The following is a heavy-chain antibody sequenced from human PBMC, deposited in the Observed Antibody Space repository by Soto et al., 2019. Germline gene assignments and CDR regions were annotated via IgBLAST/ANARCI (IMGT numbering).Heavy chain of an antibody. V-gene: IGHV1-69*08. J-gene: IGHJ2*01. CDR2: IIPILGIA. CDR1: GGTFSSYT. CDR3: ARDTSGVRWYFDL. D-gene: IGHD6-19*01. Sequence: QVQLVQSGAEVKKPGSSVKVSCKASGGTFSSYTISWERQAPGQGLEWMGRIIPILGIANYAQKFQGRVTITADKSTSTAYMELSSLRSEDTAVYYCARDTSGVRWYFDLWGRGTLVTVSS.